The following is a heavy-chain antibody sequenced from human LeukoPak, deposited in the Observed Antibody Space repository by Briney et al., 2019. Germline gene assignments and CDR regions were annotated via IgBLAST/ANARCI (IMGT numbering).Heavy chain of an antibody. V-gene: IGHV4-34*01. J-gene: IGHJ4*02. CDR2: INHSGST. Sequence: PSETLSLTCAVYGGSFSGHYWSWIRQPPGKGLEWIGEINHSGSTNYNPSLKSRVTISVDTSKNQFSLKLSSVTAADTAVYYCARGLGYCSSTSCSLYYFDYWGQGTLVTVSS. CDR3: ARGLGYCSSTSCSLYYFDY. CDR1: GGSFSGHY. D-gene: IGHD2-2*01.